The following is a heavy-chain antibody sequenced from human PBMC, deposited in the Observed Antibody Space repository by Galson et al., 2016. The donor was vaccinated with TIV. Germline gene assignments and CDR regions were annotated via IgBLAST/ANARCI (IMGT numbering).Heavy chain of an antibody. D-gene: IGHD4-23*01. CDR2: ISGSGGVT. CDR1: GFTFNNYA. Sequence: SLRLSCAASGFTFNNYAMSWVRQAPGKGLEWVSGISGSGGVTYFADSVKGRFTISRDNSKSTLYLQLNSLRAEDTAVYSCAKRINYGGDAFENWGQGTMVTVSS. J-gene: IGHJ3*02. V-gene: IGHV3-23*01. CDR3: AKRINYGGDAFEN.